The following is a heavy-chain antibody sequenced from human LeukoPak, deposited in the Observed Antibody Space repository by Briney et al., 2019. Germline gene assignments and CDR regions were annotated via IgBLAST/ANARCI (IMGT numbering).Heavy chain of an antibody. J-gene: IGHJ3*02. CDR3: ARTTYYYDSSRAGGDAFDI. Sequence: ASVKVSCKASGYTFTGYYMHWVRQAPGQGLEWMGWINPNSGGTNYAQGLQGRVTMTTDTSTSTAYMELRSLRSDDTAVYYCARTTYYYDSSRAGGDAFDIWGQGTMVTVSS. CDR1: GYTFTGYY. CDR2: INPNSGGT. D-gene: IGHD3-22*01. V-gene: IGHV1-2*02.